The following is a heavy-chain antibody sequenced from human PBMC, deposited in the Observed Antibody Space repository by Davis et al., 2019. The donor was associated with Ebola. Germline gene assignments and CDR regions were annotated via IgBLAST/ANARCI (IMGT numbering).Heavy chain of an antibody. D-gene: IGHD3-22*01. J-gene: IGHJ4*02. CDR1: GGSISSSDYY. CDR2: ISYTGST. V-gene: IGHV4-39*07. Sequence: MPSETLSLTCTVSGGSISSSDYYWGWIRQTPGKGLEWIGSISYTGSTYYNPSLKSRVTISTDTSRSQFSLTLSSVTAADTAVYYCARLVALYDNSGYAYVDYWGQGILVTVSS. CDR3: ARLVALYDNSGYAYVDY.